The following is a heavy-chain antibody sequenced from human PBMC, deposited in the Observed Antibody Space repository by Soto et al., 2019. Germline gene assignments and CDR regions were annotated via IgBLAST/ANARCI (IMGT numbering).Heavy chain of an antibody. Sequence: GASVKVSCKASGYFFTSYYLHGVRQAPGQGLEWMGWINPFDGSRMFAQSFQGRVTFTRDTSTSTVYMELSGLRSDDTAVYYCSRVDPGETSPFDHWGQGTLVTVS. J-gene: IGHJ4*02. V-gene: IGHV1-46*03. D-gene: IGHD3-10*01. CDR2: INPFDGSR. CDR3: SRVDPGETSPFDH. CDR1: GYFFTSYY.